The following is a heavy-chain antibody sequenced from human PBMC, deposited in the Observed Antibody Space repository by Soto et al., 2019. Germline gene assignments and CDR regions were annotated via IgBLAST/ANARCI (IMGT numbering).Heavy chain of an antibody. CDR1: GYTFSSYG. CDR2: ISPYNGNT. Sequence: CXASGYTFSSYGISWVRQAPGXXXXXMGWISPYNGNTNYAQKLQGRVXXXXXXXXXXXXXXXXXXXXXXXXVYYCARTGREIAPRYYYYGMDVWGQGTTVTVSS. CDR3: ARTGREIAPRYYYYGMDV. D-gene: IGHD3-10*01. J-gene: IGHJ6*02. V-gene: IGHV1-18*01.